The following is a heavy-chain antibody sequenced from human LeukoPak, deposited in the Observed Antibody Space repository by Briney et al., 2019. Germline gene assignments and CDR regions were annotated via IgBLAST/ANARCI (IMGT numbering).Heavy chain of an antibody. Sequence: GGSLRLSCSASGVTFSSYGMHWVRQAPGKGLGWVAVIAYDGSNKDYTDSVKGRLTISRANSKNTLYLQMNSLRAEDTAVYYCARDRKKNGCNWDAFDIWGQGTMVTVSS. D-gene: IGHD5-24*01. V-gene: IGHV3-30*03. J-gene: IGHJ3*02. CDR1: GVTFSSYG. CDR3: ARDRKKNGCNWDAFDI. CDR2: IAYDGSNK.